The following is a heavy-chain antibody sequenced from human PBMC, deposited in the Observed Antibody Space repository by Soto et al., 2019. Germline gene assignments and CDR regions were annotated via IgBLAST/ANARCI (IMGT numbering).Heavy chain of an antibody. J-gene: IGHJ4*02. CDR1: GFTFGTYG. CDR2: ITGGNT. Sequence: EVQLLESGGGLIQPGGSLRLSCEASGFTFGTYGMGWVRQAPGKGLEWVSTITGGNTYYAASVRGRFTISRDNYKNTLYLQMSSLRAEDTALYYCAKDKERGGYASDFDSWGQGTLVTVSS. V-gene: IGHV3-23*01. D-gene: IGHD5-18*01. CDR3: AKDKERGGYASDFDS.